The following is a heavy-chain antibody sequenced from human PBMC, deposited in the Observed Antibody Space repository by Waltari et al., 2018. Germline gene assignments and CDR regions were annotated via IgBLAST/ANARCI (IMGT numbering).Heavy chain of an antibody. V-gene: IGHV3-11*04. D-gene: IGHD6-25*01. Sequence: QVEIVESGGGLVNPGGSLRLSCAASGFTFSDSYMNWIRQAPGKGLEWVSYISSSGFTMYYADSVKGRFTISRDNAKNSLYLQMNSLRAEDTAVYYCARGGYTFDYWGQGSQVTVSS. CDR1: GFTFSDSY. CDR2: ISSSGFTM. CDR3: ARGGYTFDY. J-gene: IGHJ4*02.